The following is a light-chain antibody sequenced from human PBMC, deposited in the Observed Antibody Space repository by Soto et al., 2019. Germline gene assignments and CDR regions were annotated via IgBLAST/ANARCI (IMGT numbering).Light chain of an antibody. CDR1: YIGTKS. J-gene: IGLJ2*01. CDR2: YDK. V-gene: IGLV3-21*04. CDR3: QVWANDGDLYVV. Sequence: SYELAQPPSVSVAPGKTATISCGGKYIGTKSVHWYQQKPGLAPILVISYDKDRPSGIPERFSGSNSGNTATLTISRVEAGDEADYYCQVWANDGDLYVVFGGGTKLTVL.